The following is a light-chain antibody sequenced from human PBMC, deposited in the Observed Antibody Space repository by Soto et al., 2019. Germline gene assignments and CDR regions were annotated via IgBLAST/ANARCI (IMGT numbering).Light chain of an antibody. Sequence: SYELTQAPSVSVAPGQTARITCGGDDIETKSVHWYQQKPGQAPMLVVYDDSDRPSGIPERFSGSNSGNTATLTISAVEVGDEADYYCQLWDSTSEHVIFGGGTQLTVL. CDR1: DIETKS. CDR2: DDS. J-gene: IGLJ2*01. CDR3: QLWDSTSEHVI. V-gene: IGLV3-21*02.